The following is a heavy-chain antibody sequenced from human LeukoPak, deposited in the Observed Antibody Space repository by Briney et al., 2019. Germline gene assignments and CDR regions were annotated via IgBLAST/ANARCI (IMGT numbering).Heavy chain of an antibody. CDR1: GFTFSSYA. D-gene: IGHD2-2*01. V-gene: IGHV3-23*01. CDR2: ISGSGGST. J-gene: IGHJ4*02. Sequence: GGSLRLSCAASGFTFSSYAMSWVRQAPGKGLEWVSAISGSGGSTYYADSVKGRFTISRDNSKNSLYLQMNSLRAEDTAVYYCARDQHRSTGYFDYWGQGTLVTVSS. CDR3: ARDQHRSTGYFDY.